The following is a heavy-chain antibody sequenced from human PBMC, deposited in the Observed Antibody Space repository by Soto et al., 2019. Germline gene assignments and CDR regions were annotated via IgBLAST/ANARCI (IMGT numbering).Heavy chain of an antibody. V-gene: IGHV4-30-4*01. D-gene: IGHD3-22*01. CDR2: IYYSGST. Sequence: SETLSLTCTVSGGSISSGDYYWSWIRQPPGKGLEWIGYIYYSGSTYYNPSLKSRVTMSVDTSKNQFSLKLSSVTAADTAVYYCARAYYDSSGYYYEGGNWFDPWGQGTLVTVSS. J-gene: IGHJ5*02. CDR3: ARAYYDSSGYYYEGGNWFDP. CDR1: GGSISSGDYY.